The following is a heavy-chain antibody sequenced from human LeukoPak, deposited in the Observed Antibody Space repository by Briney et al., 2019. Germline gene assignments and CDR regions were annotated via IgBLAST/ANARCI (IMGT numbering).Heavy chain of an antibody. J-gene: IGHJ6*02. Sequence: KPGGSLRLSCAASGFTFSSYSMNWVRQAPGKGLEWVSSISSSSSYIYYADSVKGRFTISRDNAKNSLYLQMNSLRAEDTAVYYCARAVAGEDGDYYYYYGMDVWGQGTTVTVSS. CDR3: ARAVAGEDGDYYYYYGMDV. CDR1: GFTFSSYS. V-gene: IGHV3-21*01. D-gene: IGHD6-19*01. CDR2: ISSSSSYI.